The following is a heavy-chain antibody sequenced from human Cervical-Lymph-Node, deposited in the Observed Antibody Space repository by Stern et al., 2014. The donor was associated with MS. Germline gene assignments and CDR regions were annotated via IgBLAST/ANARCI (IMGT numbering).Heavy chain of an antibody. CDR3: TTLDRSYPYYYYGMDV. J-gene: IGHJ6*02. CDR1: GFTFRNAW. CDR2: IKSNACGGTT. Sequence: EVHLVESGGGLVKPGGSLRLSCAASGFTFRNAWMTWIRQAPGKGLAWVGRIKSNACGGTTDYAAPVKGRFTISRDDSKNTLYLQMNSLKTEDTAVYYCTTLDRSYPYYYYGMDVWGQGTTVTVSS. D-gene: IGHD1-26*01. V-gene: IGHV3-15*01.